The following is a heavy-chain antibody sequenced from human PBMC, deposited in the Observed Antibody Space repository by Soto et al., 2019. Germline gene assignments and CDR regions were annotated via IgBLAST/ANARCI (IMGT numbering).Heavy chain of an antibody. Sequence: SETLYLTCAVSGDSISSSNWWGWVRQPPGKGLEWIASVSFSGTTYYSPSLRGRITASIDTSRNQFSLKLISVTAAATAVYYSASQKLDVPAYFDYWGQGTLVTVSS. CDR2: VSFSGTT. J-gene: IGHJ4*02. CDR3: ASQKLDVPAYFDY. CDR1: GDSISSSNW. V-gene: IGHV4-39*01. D-gene: IGHD1-1*01.